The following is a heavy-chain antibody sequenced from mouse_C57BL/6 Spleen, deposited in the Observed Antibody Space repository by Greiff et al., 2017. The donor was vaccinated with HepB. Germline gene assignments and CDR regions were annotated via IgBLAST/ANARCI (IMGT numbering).Heavy chain of an antibody. CDR1: GFNIKDDY. CDR3: TTSSYYGSSYDY. Sequence: VQLKESGAELVRPGASVKLSCTASGFNIKDDYMHWVKQRPEQGLEWIGWIDPENGDTEYASKFQGKAPITADTSSNTAYLPLSSLTSEDTAVYYCTTSSYYGSSYDYWGQGTTLTVSS. J-gene: IGHJ2*01. CDR2: IDPENGDT. V-gene: IGHV14-4*01. D-gene: IGHD1-1*01.